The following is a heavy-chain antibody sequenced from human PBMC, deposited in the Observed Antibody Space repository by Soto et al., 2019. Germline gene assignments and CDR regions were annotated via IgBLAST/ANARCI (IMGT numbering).Heavy chain of an antibody. J-gene: IGHJ5*02. Sequence: ILSCAASGFTFSSYAMSWVRQAPGKGLEWVSAISGSGGSTYYADSVKGRFTISRDNSKNTLYLQMNSLRAEDTAVYYCAKDQKWEPNWFDPWGQGTLVTVSS. CDR1: GFTFSSYA. CDR2: ISGSGGST. V-gene: IGHV3-23*01. CDR3: AKDQKWEPNWFDP. D-gene: IGHD1-26*01.